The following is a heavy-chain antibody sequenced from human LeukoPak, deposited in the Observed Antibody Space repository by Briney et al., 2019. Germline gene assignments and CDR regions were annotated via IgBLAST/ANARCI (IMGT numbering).Heavy chain of an antibody. D-gene: IGHD2-2*01. CDR1: GGSISSSSYY. J-gene: IGHJ4*02. V-gene: IGHV4-39*01. CDR2: IYYSGST. CDR3: ARVNGGYCSSTSCFYFDY. Sequence: SETLSLTCTVSGGSISSSSYYWGWIRQPPGKGLEWIGSIYYSGSTYYNPSLKSRVTISVDTSKNQFSLKLSSVTAADTAVYYCARVNGGYCSSTSCFYFDYWGQGTLVTVSS.